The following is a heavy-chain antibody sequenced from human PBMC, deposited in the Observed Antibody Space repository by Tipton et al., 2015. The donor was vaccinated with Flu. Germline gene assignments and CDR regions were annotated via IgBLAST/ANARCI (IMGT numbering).Heavy chain of an antibody. D-gene: IGHD1-1*01. CDR1: GYTFTSYN. Sequence: QLVQSGAEVKKPGASVKVSCKASGYTFTSYNMHWVRQAPGQGLEWMGIIYPAGGGISYAQKFQGRVIMTRDKSTGTVHMELSSLRSDDTAMYYCARDKGGGTCTCEVWGQGTMVTVSS. J-gene: IGHJ3*01. CDR3: ARDKGGGTCTCEV. CDR2: IYPAGGGI. V-gene: IGHV1-46*01.